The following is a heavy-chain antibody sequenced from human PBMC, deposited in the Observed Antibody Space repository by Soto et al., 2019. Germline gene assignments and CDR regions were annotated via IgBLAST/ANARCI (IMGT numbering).Heavy chain of an antibody. CDR1: GYNFINNY. Sequence: QVQLVQSGAEVKNPGASVKICCTASGYNFINNYIYWVRQAPGQGLEYMGIIYPSGGNTKYAQKFQDRVTMTRDTSTDTVYLELTSLRFYDTAMYYCAKEGAEWGQGTQVNVSS. V-gene: IGHV1-46*01. CDR3: AKEGAE. J-gene: IGHJ4*02. CDR2: IYPSGGNT.